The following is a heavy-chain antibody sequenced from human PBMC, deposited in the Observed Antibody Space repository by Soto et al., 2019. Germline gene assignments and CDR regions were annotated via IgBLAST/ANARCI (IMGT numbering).Heavy chain of an antibody. CDR2: ITSSSSTA. V-gene: IGHV3-21*01. D-gene: IGHD6-19*01. CDR3: ARDDWLGY. J-gene: IGHJ4*02. CDR1: GFTFSSYS. Sequence: PGGSVRLSCAASGFTFSSYSMTWVRQAPGKGLEWVSSITSSSSTAYYTDSVRGRFTISRDNAKSSLFLQMNSLRAGDTAVYYCARDDWLGYWGQGTLVTVSS.